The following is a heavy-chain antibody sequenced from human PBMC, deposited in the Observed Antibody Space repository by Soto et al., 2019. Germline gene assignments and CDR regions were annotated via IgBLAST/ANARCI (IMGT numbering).Heavy chain of an antibody. J-gene: IGHJ6*02. CDR3: ARYKSNYYYGMDV. Sequence: SETLSLTCTVSGASISRYYWSWIRQSPGKGLEWIGYIYYSGITNYNPSLKSRVTISVDTSKNQFSLKLSSVTAADTAVYYCARYKSNYYYGMDVWGQGTTVTVSS. D-gene: IGHD1-20*01. CDR1: GASISRYY. V-gene: IGHV4-59*01. CDR2: IYYSGIT.